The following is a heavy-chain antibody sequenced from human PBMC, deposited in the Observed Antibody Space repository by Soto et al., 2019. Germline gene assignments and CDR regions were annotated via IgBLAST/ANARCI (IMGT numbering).Heavy chain of an antibody. CDR2: IYPGDSDA. CDR3: ARQLGHDYINNWFDP. CDR1: GYRLTSYW. V-gene: IGHV5-51*01. Sequence: GESLNISCKVSGYRLTSYWIAWVRQMPGKGLEWMGIIYPGDSDARYSPSFQGQVTISVDKSISTAYLQWSSLKASDTAIYYCARQLGHDYINNWFDPWGQGTLVTVSS. D-gene: IGHD4-4*01. J-gene: IGHJ5*02.